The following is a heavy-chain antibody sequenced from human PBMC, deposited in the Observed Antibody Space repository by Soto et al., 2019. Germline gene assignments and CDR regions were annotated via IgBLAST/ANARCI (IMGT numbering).Heavy chain of an antibody. CDR3: ASGLGSGYDEFWFDP. CDR2: IYYSGST. CDR1: GGSISSYY. D-gene: IGHD5-12*01. Sequence: SETLSLTCTVSGGSISSYYWSWIRQPPGKGLEWIGYIYYSGSTNYNPSLKSRVTISVDTSKNQFSLKLSSVTAADTAVYYCASGLGSGYDEFWFDPWGQGTLVTVSS. J-gene: IGHJ5*01. V-gene: IGHV4-59*01.